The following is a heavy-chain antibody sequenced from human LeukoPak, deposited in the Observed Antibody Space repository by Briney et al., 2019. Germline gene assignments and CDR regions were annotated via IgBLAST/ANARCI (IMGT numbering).Heavy chain of an antibody. V-gene: IGHV1-2*02. CDR2: INPNSGGT. CDR1: GYTFTGYY. CDR3: ARDLGWSGRYMP. Sequence: ASVKVSCKASGYTFTGYYMHWVRQAPGQGLEWMGWINPNSGGTNYAQKFQGRVTMTRDTSISTAYMELSRLRSDDTAVYYCARDLGWSGRYMPWGQGTLVTVSS. J-gene: IGHJ4*02. D-gene: IGHD1-26*01.